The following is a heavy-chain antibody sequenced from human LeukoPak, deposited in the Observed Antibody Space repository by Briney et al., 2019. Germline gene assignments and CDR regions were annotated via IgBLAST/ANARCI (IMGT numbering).Heavy chain of an antibody. J-gene: IGHJ3*02. CDR1: GGSISSGGYY. CDR3: ATRYYDSSGYYILDAFDI. D-gene: IGHD3-22*01. Sequence: SETLSLTCTVSGGSISSGGYYWSWIRQHPGKGLEWIGYIYYSGSTYYNPSLKSRITISVDTSKNQFSLKLSSVTAADTAVYYCATRYYDSSGYYILDAFDIWGQGTMVTVSS. V-gene: IGHV4-31*03. CDR2: IYYSGST.